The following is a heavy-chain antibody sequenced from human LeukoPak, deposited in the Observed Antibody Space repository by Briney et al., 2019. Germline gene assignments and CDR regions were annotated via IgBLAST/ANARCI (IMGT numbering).Heavy chain of an antibody. D-gene: IGHD3-3*01. CDR1: GFIFSSYS. CDR3: ARGNDFWSGYYWVNFDY. J-gene: IGHJ4*02. CDR2: ISSSSIHI. V-gene: IGHV3-21*01. Sequence: GGSLRLSCAASGFIFSSYSVNWARQAPGKGLEWVSSISSSSIHISYADSVTGRFTISRDNAKNSLYLQMNSLRAEDTAVYYCARGNDFWSGYYWVNFDYWGQGTLVTVSS.